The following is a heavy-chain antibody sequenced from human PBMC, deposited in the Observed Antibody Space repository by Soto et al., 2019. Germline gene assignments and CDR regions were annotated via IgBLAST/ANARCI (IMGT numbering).Heavy chain of an antibody. CDR2: MNPNSGNT. CDR1: GYTFTGYD. CDR3: AIVGGGDYVY. D-gene: IGHD4-17*01. Sequence: QVQLVQSGAEVKKPGASVKVSCKASGYTFTGYDINWVRQATGQGLEWMGWMNPNSGNTGYAQKFQGRVTMTRDTSIGTAYRDLSSLTAEDAAVSYCAIVGGGDYVYWGQGTLVTVSS. V-gene: IGHV1-8*02. J-gene: IGHJ4*02.